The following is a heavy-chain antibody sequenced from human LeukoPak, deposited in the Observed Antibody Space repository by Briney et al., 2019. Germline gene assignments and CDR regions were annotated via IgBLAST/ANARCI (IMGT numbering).Heavy chain of an antibody. D-gene: IGHD2-2*01. CDR3: ARGCSTTSCYYWYFDL. CDR2: ISSGGNTI. Sequence: GGSLRLSCAASGFTFSSFEMNWVRQAPGKGLEWVSYISSGGNTIFYADSVKGRFTISRDNAKNSLYLQMNSLRAEDTALYYCARGCSTTSCYYWYFDLWGCGTLVTVSS. CDR1: GFTFSSFE. J-gene: IGHJ2*01. V-gene: IGHV3-48*03.